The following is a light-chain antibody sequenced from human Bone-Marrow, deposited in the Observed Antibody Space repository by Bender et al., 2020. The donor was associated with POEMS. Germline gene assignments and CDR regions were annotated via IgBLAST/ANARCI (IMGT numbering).Light chain of an antibody. CDR2: DDI. Sequence: QSALTQPASVSGSPGQSITISCTGSSSDIGSYNLVSWYQQHPDKAPKLILYDDIKRPSEVPDRFSGSRSGTSASLAISGLQSEDEADYYCAVWDDSLNGWVFGGGTKLTVL. CDR3: AVWDDSLNGWV. CDR1: SSDIGSYNL. V-gene: IGLV2-14*02. J-gene: IGLJ3*02.